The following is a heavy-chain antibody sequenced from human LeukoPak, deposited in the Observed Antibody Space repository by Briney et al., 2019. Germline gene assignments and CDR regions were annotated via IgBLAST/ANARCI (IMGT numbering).Heavy chain of an antibody. CDR2: IYSGVGT. J-gene: IGHJ5*02. V-gene: IGHV3-66*01. D-gene: IGHD3-3*01. CDR3: ARALSFTIFGVVKNWFDP. CDR1: GFTVSSNY. Sequence: GGSLRLSCAASGFTVSSNYMSWVRQAPGKGLEWVSVIYSGVGTYYTASVKGRFTVSRDNSKNTLYLQMNSLRAEDTAVYYCARALSFTIFGVVKNWFDPWGQGTLVTVSS.